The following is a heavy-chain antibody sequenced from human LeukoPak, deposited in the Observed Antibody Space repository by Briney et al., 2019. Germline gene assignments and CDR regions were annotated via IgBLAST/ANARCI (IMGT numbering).Heavy chain of an antibody. Sequence: ASVKVSCKASGYTFTSYGISWVRQAPGQGLEWMGWISAYNGNTNYAQKLQGRVTMTTDTSTGTAYMELRSLRSDDTAVYYCALISGYYSNFDYWGQGALVTVSS. CDR3: ALISGYYSNFDY. CDR2: ISAYNGNT. V-gene: IGHV1-18*01. J-gene: IGHJ4*02. CDR1: GYTFTSYG. D-gene: IGHD3-22*01.